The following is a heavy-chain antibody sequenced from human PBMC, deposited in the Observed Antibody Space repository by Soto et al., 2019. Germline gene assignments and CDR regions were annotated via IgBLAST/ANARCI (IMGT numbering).Heavy chain of an antibody. CDR2: IVGSGDNT. CDR1: GFTFSSYT. D-gene: IGHD3-10*01. J-gene: IGHJ3*02. V-gene: IGHV3-23*01. Sequence: PGGSLRLSCAASGFTFSSYTMTWVRQAPGERLEWVSSIVGSGDNTYYAASVKGRFTISRDNSKTTLYLQMNSLRAEDTAVYYCAKYYYGSGSIRAFDIWGQGTTVTVSS. CDR3: AKYYYGSGSIRAFDI.